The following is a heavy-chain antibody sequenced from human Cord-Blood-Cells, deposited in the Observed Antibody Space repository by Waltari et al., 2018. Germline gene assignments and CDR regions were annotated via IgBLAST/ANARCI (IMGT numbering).Heavy chain of an antibody. V-gene: IGHV6-1*01. CDR3: ARDRVPLGLRSPHFDY. J-gene: IGHJ4*02. CDR2: TYYRSKWYN. Sequence: QTLSLTFPFSGESVSSNSAAWNWIRQSQSRGLEWLGRTYYRSKWYNDYAVSVKSRITINPDTSKNQFSLQLNSVTPEDTAVYYCARDRVPLGLRSPHFDYWGQGTLVTVSS. D-gene: IGHD5-12*01. CDR1: GESVSSNSAA.